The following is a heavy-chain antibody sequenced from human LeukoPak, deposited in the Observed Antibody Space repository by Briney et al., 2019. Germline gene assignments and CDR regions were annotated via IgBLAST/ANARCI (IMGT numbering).Heavy chain of an antibody. CDR1: GGSISSSSYY. D-gene: IGHD6-19*01. CDR3: ARAQYSSGWYTDY. CDR2: IYYSGST. J-gene: IGHJ4*02. V-gene: IGHV4-39*07. Sequence: SETLSLTCTVSGGSISSSSYYWGWIRQPPGKGLEWIGSIYYSGSTYYNPSLKSRVTISVDTSKNQFSLKLSSVTAADTAVYYCARAQYSSGWYTDYWGQGTLVTVSS.